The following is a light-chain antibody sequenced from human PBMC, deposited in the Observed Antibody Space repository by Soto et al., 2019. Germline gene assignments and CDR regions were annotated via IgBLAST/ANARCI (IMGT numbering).Light chain of an antibody. CDR1: QSVGSY. Sequence: EILLTHSRDPLSMWLGWRSSVSSGSSQSVGSYLAWYQQKPGQAPRLLIYDASNRATGIPARFSGSGSGTDFTLTISSLEPADFAVYYCQQRSNWPPINFGKGKRRAIK. CDR2: DAS. J-gene: IGKJ5*01. V-gene: IGKV3-11*01. CDR3: QQRSNWPPIN.